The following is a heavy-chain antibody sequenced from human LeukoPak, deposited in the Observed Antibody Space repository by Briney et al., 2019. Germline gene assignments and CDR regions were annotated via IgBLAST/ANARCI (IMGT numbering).Heavy chain of an antibody. CDR2: IYHSGST. V-gene: IGHV4-38-2*02. J-gene: IGHJ6*04. Sequence: PSETLSLTCTVSGYSISSGYYWGWIRQPPGKGLEWIGTIYHSGSTYYNPSLKSRVTISVDTSKNQFSLKLSSVTAADTAVYYCARGQRVGYCSSTSCPRGGYYYYYGMDVWGKGTTVTVSS. CDR1: GYSISSGYY. D-gene: IGHD2-2*03. CDR3: ARGQRVGYCSSTSCPRGGYYYYYGMDV.